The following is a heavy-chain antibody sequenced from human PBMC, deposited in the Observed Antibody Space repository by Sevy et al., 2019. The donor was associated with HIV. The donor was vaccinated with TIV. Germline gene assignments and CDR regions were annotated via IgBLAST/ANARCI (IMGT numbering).Heavy chain of an antibody. D-gene: IGHD2-2*01. V-gene: IGHV1-18*01. CDR3: ARGGGYCISTSCSEYFQH. CDR2: ISAYNGNT. Sequence: ASVKVSCKASGYTFTSYGISWVRQAPGQGLEWMGWISAYNGNTNHAQKLQGRVTMTTDTSTSTAYMELRSLRSDDTAVYYCARGGGYCISTSCSEYFQHWGQGTLVTVSS. J-gene: IGHJ1*01. CDR1: GYTFTSYG.